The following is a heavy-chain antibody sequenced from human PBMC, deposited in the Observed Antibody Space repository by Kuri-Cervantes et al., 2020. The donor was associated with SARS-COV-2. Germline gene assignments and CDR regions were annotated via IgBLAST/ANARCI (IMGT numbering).Heavy chain of an antibody. CDR1: GNTFTSYG. D-gene: IGHD3-16*01. J-gene: IGHJ4*02. CDR2: ISAYNGNT. CDR3: ARDERMGDYFDY. V-gene: IGHV1-18*01. Sequence: ASVKVSCKASGNTFTSYGISWVRQAPGQGLEWMGWISAYNGNTNYAQNLQGRVTMTIDTSTSTAYMGLRSLRSDDTAVYYCARDERMGDYFDYWGQGTLVTVSS.